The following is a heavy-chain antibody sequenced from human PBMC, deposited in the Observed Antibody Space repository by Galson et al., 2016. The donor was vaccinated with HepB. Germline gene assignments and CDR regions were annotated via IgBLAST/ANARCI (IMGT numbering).Heavy chain of an antibody. Sequence: SVKVSCKASGYTFVDFYIHWVRQAPGQGLEWLGWINPNSGDAHFAQKFQGRVTMTRDTSISTAYLELRRLRSDDMAVYYCATDRINYYRSGGSCYALGVWGQGTMVTVSS. CDR1: GYTFVDFY. D-gene: IGHD2-15*01. CDR2: INPNSGDA. J-gene: IGHJ3*01. CDR3: ATDRINYYRSGGSCYALGV. V-gene: IGHV1-2*02.